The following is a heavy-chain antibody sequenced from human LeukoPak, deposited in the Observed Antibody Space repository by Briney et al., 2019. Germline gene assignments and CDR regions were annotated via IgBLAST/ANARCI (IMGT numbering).Heavy chain of an antibody. D-gene: IGHD1-14*01. J-gene: IGHJ4*02. CDR1: GFTFSSYG. CDR3: ARSNQADDY. V-gene: IGHV3-74*01. Sequence: PGGSLRLSCAASGFTFSSYGMHWVRQVPGKGLVWVARINPGGSSITYADSVKGRFTISRDNAKNTLYLQMGSLRAEDTGVYYCARSNQADDYWGQGTLVTVSS. CDR2: INPGGSSI.